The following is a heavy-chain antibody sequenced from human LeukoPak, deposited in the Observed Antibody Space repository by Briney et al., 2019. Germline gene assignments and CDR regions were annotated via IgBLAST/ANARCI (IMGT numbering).Heavy chain of an antibody. CDR1: GGSISSYY. J-gene: IGHJ4*02. Sequence: SETLSLTCTVSGGSISSYYWSWIRQPPGKRLEWIGYISYSGRTDSNPSLKSRLTISVDTFKNQFSLRLRSLTAADTAVYYCARVAGGGYDSGVCDFWGQGTLVTVSS. D-gene: IGHD5-12*01. CDR3: ARVAGGGYDSGVCDF. CDR2: ISYSGRT. V-gene: IGHV4-59*01.